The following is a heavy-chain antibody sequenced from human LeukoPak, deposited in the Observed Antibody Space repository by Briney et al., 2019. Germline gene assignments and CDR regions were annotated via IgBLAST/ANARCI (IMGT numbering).Heavy chain of an antibody. D-gene: IGHD4-17*01. CDR1: GFTFSSYS. J-gene: IGHJ4*02. CDR3: AREKYGDYVVDY. Sequence: GGSLRLSCAASGFTFSSYSMNWVRQAPGKGLEWVSSISSDSSHIYYADSVKGRFAISRDNAMNSLYLQMNSLRAEDTAVYYCAREKYGDYVVDYWGQGTLVTVSS. V-gene: IGHV3-21*01. CDR2: ISSDSSHI.